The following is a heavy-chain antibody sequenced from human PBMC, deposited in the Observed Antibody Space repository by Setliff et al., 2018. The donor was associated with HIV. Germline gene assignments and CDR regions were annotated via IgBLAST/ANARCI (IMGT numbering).Heavy chain of an antibody. J-gene: IGHJ5*02. Sequence: KPSETLSLTCTVSGGSISTYYWSWIRQPAGKGLEWIGRVSTSGSTKYNPSLKSRVTMSLGTSKNEFSLKLSSVTAADTAVYYCARGQYCGGGSCYSPSYNWFDPWGQGTLVTVSS. V-gene: IGHV4-4*07. CDR2: VSTSGST. CDR1: GGSISTYY. D-gene: IGHD2-15*01. CDR3: ARGQYCGGGSCYSPSYNWFDP.